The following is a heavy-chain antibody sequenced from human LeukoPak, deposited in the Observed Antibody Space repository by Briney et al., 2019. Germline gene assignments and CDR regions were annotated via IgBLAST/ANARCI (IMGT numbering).Heavy chain of an antibody. D-gene: IGHD5-24*01. CDR3: ARAPRWLQYYFDY. Sequence: SETLSLTCTVSGGSISSYYWSWIRQPPGKGLEWIGYIYYSGSTNYNPSLKSRVTISVDTSKNQFSLKLSSVTAADTAVYYCARAPRWLQYYFDYWGQGTLVTVSS. CDR2: IYYSGST. V-gene: IGHV4-59*01. CDR1: GGSISSYY. J-gene: IGHJ4*02.